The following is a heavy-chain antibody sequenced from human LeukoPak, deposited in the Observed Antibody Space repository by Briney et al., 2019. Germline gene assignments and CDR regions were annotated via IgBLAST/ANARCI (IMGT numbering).Heavy chain of an antibody. D-gene: IGHD3-22*01. V-gene: IGHV1-69*05. CDR1: VGTFSSYA. J-gene: IGHJ4*02. Sequence: SVKVSCKASVGTFSSYAISWVRQAPGQGLEGVGGIIPIFGTANYAQKFQGRVTITTDESTSTAYMELSSLRSEDTAVYYCARDVNPHTYYYDSSGYYPQVGFDYWGQGTLVTVSS. CDR2: IIPIFGTA. CDR3: ARDVNPHTYYYDSSGYYPQVGFDY.